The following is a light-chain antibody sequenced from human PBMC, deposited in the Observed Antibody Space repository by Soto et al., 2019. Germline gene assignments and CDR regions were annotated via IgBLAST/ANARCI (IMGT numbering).Light chain of an antibody. CDR2: AAA. CDR3: QHADSFPFS. J-gene: IGKJ3*01. Sequence: DIQMTQSPSSVSASIGDRVTITCRASQIIGSWLAWYQQKPGRAPTLLIYAAASLQSGVPSRFSGSGFGTDFTLTINRLQAADSPTYYCQHADSFPFSFGPGTKVDIK. CDR1: QIIGSW. V-gene: IGKV1-12*02.